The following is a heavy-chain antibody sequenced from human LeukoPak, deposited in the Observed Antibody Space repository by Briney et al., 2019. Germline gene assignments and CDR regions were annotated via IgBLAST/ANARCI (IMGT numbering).Heavy chain of an antibody. V-gene: IGHV3-23*01. CDR1: GFTFSSYA. D-gene: IGHD6-13*01. Sequence: GGSLRLSCAASGFTFSSYAMSWVRHAPGEGLEWVSAISDSGGTTYYADSVKGRFTISRDNSKNTLYLQMNSLRAEDTAVYYCARDWPSEWQELPDYDPVDIWGQGTMVTVSS. J-gene: IGHJ3*02. CDR2: ISDSGGTT. CDR3: ARDWPSEWQELPDYDPVDI.